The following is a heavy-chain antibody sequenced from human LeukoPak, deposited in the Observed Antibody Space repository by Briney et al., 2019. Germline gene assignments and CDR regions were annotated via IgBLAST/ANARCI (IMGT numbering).Heavy chain of an antibody. V-gene: IGHV3-23*01. D-gene: IGHD1-26*01. Sequence: GGSLRLSCAASGFTFTTYAMSRVRQAPGKGLEWVSAISGIGGYIYYADSVKGRFTMSRDNSKNTLYLQMNSLRAEDTAVYYCARFRSTSGSYPLDYWGQGTLVAVSS. CDR3: ARFRSTSGSYPLDY. CDR1: GFTFTTYA. CDR2: ISGIGGYI. J-gene: IGHJ4*02.